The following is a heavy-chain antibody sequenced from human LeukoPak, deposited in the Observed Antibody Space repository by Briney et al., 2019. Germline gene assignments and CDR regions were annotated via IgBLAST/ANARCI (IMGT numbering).Heavy chain of an antibody. CDR3: ARGPPRATTPGGYYGMDV. Sequence: ASVKVSCKASGYTFTGYYMHWVRQAPGQGLEWMGWINPNSGGTNYAQKFQGRVTMTRDTSISTAHMELSRLRSDDTAMYYCARGPPRATTPGGYYGMDVWGQGTTVTVSS. D-gene: IGHD1-26*01. V-gene: IGHV1-2*02. CDR1: GYTFTGYY. J-gene: IGHJ6*02. CDR2: INPNSGGT.